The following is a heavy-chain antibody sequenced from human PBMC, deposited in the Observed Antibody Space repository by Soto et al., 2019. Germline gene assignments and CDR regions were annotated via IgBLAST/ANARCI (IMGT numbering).Heavy chain of an antibody. CDR2: IKPNSGDT. CDR3: ARGYGGGGNDVFYFSGLAG. D-gene: IGHD2-8*01. V-gene: IGHV1-2*04. Sequence: ASVKVSCPASGYTFIDYYIHWVRLAPGQGLEWMGWIKPNSGDTKYAQKFQGWVTMTRDTSIRTAYMELSRLRSDDTAIYYCARGYGGGGNDVFYFSGLAGWGQGNTVTV. CDR1: GYTFIDYY. J-gene: IGHJ6*02.